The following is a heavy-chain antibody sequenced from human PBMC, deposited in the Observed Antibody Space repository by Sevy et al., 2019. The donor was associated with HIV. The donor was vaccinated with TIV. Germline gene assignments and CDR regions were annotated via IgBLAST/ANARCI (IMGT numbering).Heavy chain of an antibody. Sequence: GGSLRLSCAASGFTCSNAWMSWVRQAPGKGLEWVGRIKSKTDGGTIDYAAPVKGRFSISRDDSENTLYLQMNSLKIGDTAVDYCASRHYYGSGSYPDSWGQGILVTVSS. J-gene: IGHJ4*02. D-gene: IGHD3-10*01. V-gene: IGHV3-15*01. CDR1: GFTCSNAW. CDR2: IKSKTDGGTI. CDR3: ASRHYYGSGSYPDS.